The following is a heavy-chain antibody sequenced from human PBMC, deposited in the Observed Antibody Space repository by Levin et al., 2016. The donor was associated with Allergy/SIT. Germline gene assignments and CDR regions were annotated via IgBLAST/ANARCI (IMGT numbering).Heavy chain of an antibody. J-gene: IGHJ6*02. Sequence: KVSCKGSGYSFTSYWISWVRQMPGKGLEWMGRIDPSDSYTNYSPSFQGHVTISADKSISTAYLQWSSLKASDTAMYYCARHGSSGLYYGMDVWGQGTTVTVSS. V-gene: IGHV5-10-1*01. D-gene: IGHD6-19*01. CDR1: GYSFTSYW. CDR2: IDPSDSYT. CDR3: ARHGSSGLYYGMDV.